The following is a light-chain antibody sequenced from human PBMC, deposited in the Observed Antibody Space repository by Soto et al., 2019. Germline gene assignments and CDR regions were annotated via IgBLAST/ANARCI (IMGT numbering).Light chain of an antibody. J-gene: IGKJ1*01. CDR1: QSVSSN. V-gene: IGKV3-15*01. Sequence: IVMTQSPATLSVSPGERATLSCMASQSVSSNLAWYQQKPGQAPRLLIYGASTRATGIPARFSGSGSGTEFTLTISRLQSEDFAVYYCQQYNNWPPWTFGKGTKV. CDR3: QQYNNWPPWT. CDR2: GAS.